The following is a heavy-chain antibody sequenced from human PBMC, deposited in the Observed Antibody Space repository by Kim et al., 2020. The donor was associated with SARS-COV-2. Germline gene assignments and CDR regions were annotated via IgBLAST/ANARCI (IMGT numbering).Heavy chain of an antibody. CDR3: AKDSGLYYDILTGYDY. D-gene: IGHD3-9*01. CDR2: ISWNSGSI. J-gene: IGHJ4*02. Sequence: GLEWVSGISWNSGSIGYADSVKGRFTISRDNAKNSLYLQMNSLRAEDTALYYCAKDSGLYYDILTGYDYWGQGTLVTVSS. V-gene: IGHV3-9*01.